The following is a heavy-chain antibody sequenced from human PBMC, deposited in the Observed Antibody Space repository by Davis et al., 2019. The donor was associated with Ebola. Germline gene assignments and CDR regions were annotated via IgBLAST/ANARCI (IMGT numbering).Heavy chain of an antibody. V-gene: IGHV1-18*01. J-gene: IGHJ4*02. CDR2: ISAYNGNT. D-gene: IGHD6-13*01. CDR1: GYTFTSYG. Sequence: ASVKVSCKASGYTFTSYGISWVRQAPGQGLEWMGWISAYNGNTNYAQKLQGRVTMTTDTSTSTAYMELRSLRSDDTAVYYCARAEVRTIAEAGAFDYWGQGTLVTVSS. CDR3: ARAEVRTIAEAGAFDY.